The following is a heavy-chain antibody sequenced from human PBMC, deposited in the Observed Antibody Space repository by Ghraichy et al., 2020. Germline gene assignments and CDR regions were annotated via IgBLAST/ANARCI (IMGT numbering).Heavy chain of an antibody. J-gene: IGHJ4*02. CDR1: GFTFSNYM. CDR3: ARGGEYSGYYSGYYFDF. Sequence: GESLNISCAASGFTFSNYMMNWVRQAPGKGLEWISSISVDSSSKYYADSMKGRFTISRDNAKNSLYLQIDSLRVEDTAVYFCARGGEYSGYYSGYYFDFWGQGTLVTVSS. D-gene: IGHD5-12*01. V-gene: IGHV3-21*01. CDR2: ISVDSSSK.